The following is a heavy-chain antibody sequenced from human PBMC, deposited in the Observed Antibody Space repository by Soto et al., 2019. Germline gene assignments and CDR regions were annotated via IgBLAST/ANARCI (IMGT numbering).Heavy chain of an antibody. D-gene: IGHD6-19*01. Sequence: GASVKVSCKTSGFTFSTSALHWVRQARGHRLQWIGWIDVGSGNANYAQMLQERVTISRDMSTSTAYMELSSLRPEDTAVYYCARGKGSGWTYYYGMDVWGQGTTVTVSS. J-gene: IGHJ6*02. CDR1: GFTFSTSA. V-gene: IGHV1-58*01. CDR3: ARGKGSGWTYYYGMDV. CDR2: IDVGSGNA.